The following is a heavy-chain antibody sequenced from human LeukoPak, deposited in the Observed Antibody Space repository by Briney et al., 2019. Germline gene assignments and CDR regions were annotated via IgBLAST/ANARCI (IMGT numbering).Heavy chain of an antibody. D-gene: IGHD2-8*01. CDR2: IIPIFGTA. CDR1: GGTFSSYA. V-gene: IGHV1-69*05. Sequence: SVKVSCKASGGTFSSYAICWVRQAPGQGLEWMGGIIPIFGTANYAQKFQGRVTITTDESTSTAYMELSSLRSEDTAVYYGARAPIGLIVYARNYYYYYMDVWGKGTTVTVSS. J-gene: IGHJ6*03. CDR3: ARAPIGLIVYARNYYYYYMDV.